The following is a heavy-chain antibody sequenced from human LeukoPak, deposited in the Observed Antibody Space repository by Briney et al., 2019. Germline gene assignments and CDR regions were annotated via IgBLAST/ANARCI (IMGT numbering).Heavy chain of an antibody. CDR3: ARVSMDKSITNGFDP. CDR1: GFTIIRNY. CDR2: IYNGDDS. Sequence: ESLRLSCAASGFTIIRNYMTWIRQAPGKGLEWVSVIYNGDDSYYTASVKSRFTISIDTSENTLSLKLSNVRADDTAVYYCARVSMDKSITNGFDPWGQGTLVTVSS. J-gene: IGHJ5*02. D-gene: IGHD2/OR15-2a*01. V-gene: IGHV3-53*01.